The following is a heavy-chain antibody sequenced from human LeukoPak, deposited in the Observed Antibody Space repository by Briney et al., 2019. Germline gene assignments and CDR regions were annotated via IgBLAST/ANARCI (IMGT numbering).Heavy chain of an antibody. J-gene: IGHJ4*02. Sequence: SETLSLTCTVSGGSIGSSSYYWGWIRQPPGKGLEWIGSIYYSGSTYYNPSLKSRVTISIDTSKIQFSLKLTSVTAADTAVYYCAREHYTSGWYIRDWGQGTLVTVSS. D-gene: IGHD6-19*01. CDR2: IYYSGST. CDR3: AREHYTSGWYIRD. CDR1: GGSIGSSSYY. V-gene: IGHV4-39*07.